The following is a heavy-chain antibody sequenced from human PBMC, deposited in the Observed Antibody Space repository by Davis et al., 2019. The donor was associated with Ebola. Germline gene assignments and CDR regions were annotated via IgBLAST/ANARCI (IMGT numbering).Heavy chain of an antibody. J-gene: IGHJ5*02. CDR1: GFTFSSYG. CDR2: IWYDGSNK. CDR3: ARSQLWELFTWFDP. V-gene: IGHV3-33*08. D-gene: IGHD1-26*01. Sequence: PGGSLRLSCAASGFTFSSYGMHWVRQAPGKGLEWVAVIWYDGSNKYYADSVKGRFTISRDNTKNSLYLQMNSLRAEDTAVYYCARSQLWELFTWFDPWGQGTLVTVSS.